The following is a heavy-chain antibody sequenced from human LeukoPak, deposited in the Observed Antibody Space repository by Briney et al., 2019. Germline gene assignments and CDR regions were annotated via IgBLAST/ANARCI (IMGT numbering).Heavy chain of an antibody. CDR2: IKEDGSDK. D-gene: IGHD3-3*01. J-gene: IGHJ4*02. V-gene: IGHV3-7*03. Sequence: GGSLRLSCAASGFTLSNYWMSWVRQTPGKGLEWVANIKEDGSDKYYVVSLKGRFTISRDNAKNSLYLQMNSLRAEDTAVYYCAKDRTRQAYWGQGTLVTVSS. CDR1: GFTLSNYW. CDR3: AKDRTRQAY.